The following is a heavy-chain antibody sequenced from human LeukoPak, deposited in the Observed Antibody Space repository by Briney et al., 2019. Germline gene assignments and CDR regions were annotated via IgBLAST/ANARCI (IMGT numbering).Heavy chain of an antibody. V-gene: IGHV1-18*01. J-gene: IGHJ4*02. CDR1: GYTFTSYG. CDR3: ARDHGGYCSSTSCYTDFDY. Sequence: AASVKVSCKASGYTFTSYGISWVRQAPGQGLEWMGWISAYNGNTNYAQKLQGRVTMTTDTSTSTAYMELRSLRSDDTAVYYCARDHGGYCSSTSCYTDFDYWGQGTLVTVSS. D-gene: IGHD2-2*02. CDR2: ISAYNGNT.